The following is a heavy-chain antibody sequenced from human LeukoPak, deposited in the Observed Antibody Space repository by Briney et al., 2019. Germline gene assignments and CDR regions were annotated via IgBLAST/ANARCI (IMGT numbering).Heavy chain of an antibody. CDR3: AKGPDITIFGVVIIPLDGMDV. D-gene: IGHD3-3*01. V-gene: IGHV3-23*01. Sequence: GASLRLSCAASGFTFSSYAMSWVRQAPGKGLEWVSAISGSGGSTYYADSVKGRFTISRDNSENTLYLQMNSLRAEDTAVYYCAKGPDITIFGVVIIPLDGMDVWGQGTTVTVSS. CDR2: ISGSGGST. J-gene: IGHJ6*02. CDR1: GFTFSSYA.